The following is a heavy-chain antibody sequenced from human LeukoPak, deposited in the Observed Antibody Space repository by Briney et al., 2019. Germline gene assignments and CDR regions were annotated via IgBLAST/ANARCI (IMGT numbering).Heavy chain of an antibody. Sequence: SQTLSLTCTVSGGSISSGGYYWSWIRQHPGKGLEWIGYIYYSGSTYYNPSLKSRVTISVDTSKNQFSLKLSSVTAADTAVYYCARDTFYGSGSSFGYYYGMDVWGQGTTVTVSS. J-gene: IGHJ6*02. CDR1: GGSISSGGYY. CDR2: IYYSGST. CDR3: ARDTFYGSGSSFGYYYGMDV. D-gene: IGHD3-10*01. V-gene: IGHV4-31*03.